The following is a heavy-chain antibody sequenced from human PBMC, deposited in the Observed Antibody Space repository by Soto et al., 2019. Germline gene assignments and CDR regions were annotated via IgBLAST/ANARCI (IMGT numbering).Heavy chain of an antibody. Sequence: EVQLLESGGGLVQPGGSLRLSCAASGFTFSSYAMSWVRQAPGKGLEWVSAISGSGGSTYYADSVKGRFTISRDNSKNTLYLQMNSLRAEDTAVYYCAKYLSDTAMVMPYYYYYGMDVWGQGTTVTVSS. CDR3: AKYLSDTAMVMPYYYYYGMDV. D-gene: IGHD5-18*01. J-gene: IGHJ6*02. CDR1: GFTFSSYA. V-gene: IGHV3-23*01. CDR2: ISGSGGST.